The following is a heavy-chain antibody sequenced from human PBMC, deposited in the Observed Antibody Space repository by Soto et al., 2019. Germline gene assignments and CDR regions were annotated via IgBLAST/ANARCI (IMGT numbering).Heavy chain of an antibody. V-gene: IGHV1-46*01. D-gene: IGHD3-22*01. CDR1: GYTFTSYY. CDR3: ARDNLARNYYDSSGSPFDY. J-gene: IGHJ4*02. Sequence: ASVKVSFKASGYTFTSYYMHWVRQAPGQGLEWMGIINPSGGSTSYAQKFQGRVTMTRDTSTSTVYMELSSLRSEDTAVYYCARDNLARNYYDSSGSPFDYWGQGTLVTVSS. CDR2: INPSGGST.